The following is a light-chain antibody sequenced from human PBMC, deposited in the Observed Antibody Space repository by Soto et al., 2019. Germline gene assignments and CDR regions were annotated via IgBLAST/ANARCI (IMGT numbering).Light chain of an antibody. Sequence: IVLTQSPGTLSLSPGERTTLSCRASQSISRYLAWYQQKPGQGPRLLIYGASSRATGTPDRFSGSGSGTDFTLTISRLEPEDFAVYFCQHYGSSLTFGGGTKVDIK. CDR3: QHYGSSLT. V-gene: IGKV3-20*01. CDR1: QSISRY. CDR2: GAS. J-gene: IGKJ4*01.